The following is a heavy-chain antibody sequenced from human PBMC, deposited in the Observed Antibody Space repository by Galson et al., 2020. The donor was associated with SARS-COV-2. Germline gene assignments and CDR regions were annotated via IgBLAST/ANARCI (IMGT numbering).Heavy chain of an antibody. CDR1: GFPFTSYS. J-gene: IGHJ2*01. V-gene: IGHV3-23*01. CDR2: IRGPADAT. CDR3: AREGQWFGGYWYFDL. Sequence: GESLKLSCAASGFPFTSYSLSWVRQAPGKGLEWVSTIRGPADATYYTDSVKGRFTISRDNSKNTLWLQMNSLRDEDTAMYYCAREGQWFGGYWYFDLWGRGTLVTVSS. D-gene: IGHD3-10*01.